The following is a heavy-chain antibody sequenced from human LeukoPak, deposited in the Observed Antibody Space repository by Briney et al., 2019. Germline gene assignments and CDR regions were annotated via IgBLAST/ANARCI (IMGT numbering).Heavy chain of an antibody. D-gene: IGHD3-3*01. V-gene: IGHV1-69*05. Sequence: ASVKVSCKASGGTFSSYAISWVRQAPGQGLEWMGRIIPIFGTANYAQKFQGRVTITTDESTSTAYMELSSLRSEDTAVYYCARDSYPIFGVVITLSYWGQGTLVTVSS. CDR2: IIPIFGTA. CDR1: GGTFSSYA. CDR3: ARDSYPIFGVVITLSY. J-gene: IGHJ4*02.